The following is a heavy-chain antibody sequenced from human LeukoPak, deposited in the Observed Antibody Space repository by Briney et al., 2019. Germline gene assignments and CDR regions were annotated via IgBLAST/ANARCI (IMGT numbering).Heavy chain of an antibody. Sequence: SGPTLVKPSETLSLTCTVSGGSISSYYWSWIRQPPGKGLEWIGYIYYSGSTNYNPSLKSRVTISVDTSKNQFSLKQSSVTAADTAVYYCARDQDWFDPWGQGTLVTVSS. CDR3: ARDQDWFDP. CDR2: IYYSGST. J-gene: IGHJ5*02. CDR1: GGSISSYY. V-gene: IGHV4-59*01.